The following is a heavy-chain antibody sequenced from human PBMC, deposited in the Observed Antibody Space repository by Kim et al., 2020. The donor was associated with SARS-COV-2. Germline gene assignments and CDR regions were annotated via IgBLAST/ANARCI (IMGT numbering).Heavy chain of an antibody. J-gene: IGHJ3*02. CDR3: ARDRNSCYDNDAFDI. Sequence: QKCQGRVAMTRDTSTSAVYMELSSLRSEDTAVYYCARDRNSCYDNDAFDIWGQGTMVTVSS. V-gene: IGHV1-46*01. D-gene: IGHD5-12*01.